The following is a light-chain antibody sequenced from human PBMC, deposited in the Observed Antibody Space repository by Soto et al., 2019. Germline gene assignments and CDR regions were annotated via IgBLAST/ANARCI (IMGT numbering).Light chain of an antibody. V-gene: IGKV3-20*01. CDR3: QQYGSSPYT. CDR2: GAT. Sequence: EILLTQSPGTLSLSPGERATLSCRASQSVSTNYLAWYQQKPGQSPRLLIYGATRRATGIPDRFSGSGSGTDFILTISILEPEDFALYFCQQYGSSPYTFAQGTKLDIK. CDR1: QSVSTNY. J-gene: IGKJ2*01.